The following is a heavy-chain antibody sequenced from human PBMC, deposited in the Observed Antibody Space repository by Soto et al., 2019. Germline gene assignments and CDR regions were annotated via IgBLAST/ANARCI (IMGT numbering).Heavy chain of an antibody. Sequence: ASVKVSCKASGYTYISYSMHWVRQAPGQRLEWMGWINVGNGNTKYSQNFQGRVTINQDTSASTAYMELSSLTSEDTAVYYCANLAGLWFGELYYVPRFDHWGQGSLVTVSS. J-gene: IGHJ4*02. CDR2: INVGNGNT. CDR3: ANLAGLWFGELYYVPRFDH. CDR1: GYTYISYS. V-gene: IGHV1-3*01. D-gene: IGHD3-10*01.